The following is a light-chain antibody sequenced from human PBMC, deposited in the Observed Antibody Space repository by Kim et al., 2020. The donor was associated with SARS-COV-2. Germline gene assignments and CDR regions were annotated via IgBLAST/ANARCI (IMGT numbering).Light chain of an antibody. CDR1: QSISSW. J-gene: IGKJ1*01. V-gene: IGKV1-5*01. Sequence: SASVGDRVTITCRASQSISSWLAWYQQKPGKAPKLLIYDASSLESGVPSRFSGSGSGTEFTLTISSLQPDDFATYYCQQYNSYRWTFGQGTKLEI. CDR3: QQYNSYRWT. CDR2: DAS.